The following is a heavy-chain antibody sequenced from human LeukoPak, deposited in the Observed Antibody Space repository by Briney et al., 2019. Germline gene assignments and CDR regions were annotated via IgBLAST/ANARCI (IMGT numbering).Heavy chain of an antibody. J-gene: IGHJ4*02. D-gene: IGHD1-20*01. CDR1: GFTVSSNY. CDR2: ISYDGSNK. CDR3: AKGIIARRRYYFDY. V-gene: IGHV3-30-3*01. Sequence: GGSLRLSCAASGFTVSSNYMSWVRQAPGKGLEWVAVISYDGSNKYYADSVKGRFTISRDNSKNTLYLQMNSLRAEDTAVYYCAKGIIARRRYYFDYWGQGTPVTVSS.